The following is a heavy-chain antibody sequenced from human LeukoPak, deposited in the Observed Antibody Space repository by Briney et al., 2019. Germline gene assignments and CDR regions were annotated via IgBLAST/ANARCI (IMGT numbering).Heavy chain of an antibody. CDR2: ISGSGGST. D-gene: IGHD3-10*01. V-gene: IGHV3-23*01. CDR3: AKDKRRLLWFGELLPYYYFDY. J-gene: IGHJ4*02. CDR1: GFNFSSYA. Sequence: GGSLRLSCAASGFNFSSYAMSWVRQAPGKGLEWVSAISGSGGSTYYADSVKGRFTISRDNSKNTLYLQMNSLRAEDTAVYYCAKDKRRLLWFGELLPYYYFDYWGQGTLATVSS.